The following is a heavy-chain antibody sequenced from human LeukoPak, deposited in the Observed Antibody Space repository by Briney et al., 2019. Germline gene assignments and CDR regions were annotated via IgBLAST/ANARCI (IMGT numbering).Heavy chain of an antibody. J-gene: IGHJ5*02. CDR2: ISGSSSYI. V-gene: IGHV3-11*04. CDR3: ARPETTVTRPHWFDP. Sequence: GGSLRLSCAASGFTFSDYYMSWIRQAPGKGLESVSYISGSSSYIYYADSVKGRFTISRDNAKNSLYLQVNSLRAEDTAVYYCARPETTVTRPHWFDPWAKGTLVTVSS. D-gene: IGHD4-17*01. CDR1: GFTFSDYY.